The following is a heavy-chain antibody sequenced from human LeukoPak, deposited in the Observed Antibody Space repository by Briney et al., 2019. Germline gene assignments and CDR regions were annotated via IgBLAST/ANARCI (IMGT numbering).Heavy chain of an antibody. CDR2: INSDGSSR. CDR3: ARNRGTYYGLNDY. CDR1: GFTFTTFW. Sequence: GGSLRLSCATSGFTFTTFWMHWVRQAPGKGLVWLSRINSDGSSRSYADSVKGRFTISRDNGKNTLYLQMNSLRAEDTAVYYCARNRGTYYGLNDYWGQGTRVTVSS. V-gene: IGHV3-74*01. J-gene: IGHJ4*02. D-gene: IGHD1-26*01.